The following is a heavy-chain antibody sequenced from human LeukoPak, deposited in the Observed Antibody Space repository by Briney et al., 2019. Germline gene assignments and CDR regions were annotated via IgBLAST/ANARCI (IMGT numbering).Heavy chain of an antibody. J-gene: IGHJ6*03. CDR2: IYYSGST. CDR1: GGSISSSSYY. D-gene: IGHD6-6*01. CDR3: ARLTEYSSSSGWYYYYMDV. Sequence: SETLSLTCTVSGGSISSSSYYWGWIRQPPGKGLEWIGSIYYSGSTYYNPSLKSRVTISVDTSKNHFSLKLSSVTAADTAVYYCARLTEYSSSSGWYYYYMDVWGKGTTVTVSS. V-gene: IGHV4-39*01.